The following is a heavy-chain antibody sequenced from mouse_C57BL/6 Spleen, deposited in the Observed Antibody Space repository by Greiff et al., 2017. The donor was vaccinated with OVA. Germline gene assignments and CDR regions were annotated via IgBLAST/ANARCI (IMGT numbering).Heavy chain of an antibody. J-gene: IGHJ2*01. CDR2: ISSGGSYT. CDR1: GFTFSSYG. CDR3: ARHGADSNYDY. V-gene: IGHV5-6*01. D-gene: IGHD2-5*01. Sequence: EVQLQESGGDLVKPGGSLKLSCAASGFTFSSYGMSWVRQTPDKRLEWVATISSGGSYTYYPDSVKGRFTISRDNAKNTLYLQMSSLKSEDTAMYYCARHGADSNYDYWGQGTTLTVSS.